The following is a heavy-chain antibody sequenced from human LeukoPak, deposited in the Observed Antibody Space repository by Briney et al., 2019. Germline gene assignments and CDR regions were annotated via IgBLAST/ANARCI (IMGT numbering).Heavy chain of an antibody. J-gene: IGHJ4*02. Sequence: PSETLSLTCAVSGGSISSSNWWSWVRQPPGKGLEWIGYIYYSGSTNYNPSLKSRVTISVDTSKNQFSLKLSSVTAADTAVYYCAGIAAAGPFDYWGQGTLVTVSS. CDR2: IYYSGST. V-gene: IGHV4-4*02. CDR1: GGSISSSNW. CDR3: AGIAAAGPFDY. D-gene: IGHD6-13*01.